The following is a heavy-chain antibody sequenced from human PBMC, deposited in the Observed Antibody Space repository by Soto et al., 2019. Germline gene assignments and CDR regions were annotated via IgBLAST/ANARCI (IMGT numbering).Heavy chain of an antibody. V-gene: IGHV4-31*03. CDR2: IYYSGST. D-gene: IGHD4-17*01. CDR1: GGSISSGGYY. CDR3: AREGDDYDDPPGFDY. J-gene: IGHJ4*02. Sequence: SETLSLTCTVSGGSISSGGYYWSRIRQHPGKGLEWIGYIYYSGSTYYNPSLKSRVTISVDTSKNQFSLKLSSVTAAATAVYYCAREGDDYDDPPGFDYWGQGTLVTVSS.